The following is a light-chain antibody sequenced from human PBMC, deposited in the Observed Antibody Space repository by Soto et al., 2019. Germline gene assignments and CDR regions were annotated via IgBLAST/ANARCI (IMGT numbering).Light chain of an antibody. CDR3: QQYGGSHRT. CDR2: GAS. V-gene: IGKV3-20*01. Sequence: ALAQSHGTLSLSPWKRATLSCRASQSVNSIYLAWYQQKPGQAPRLLIYGASSSATGIPDRFSGSGSGTDFSLTISRREPEDFALYYCQQYGGSHRTFGQGTKVDIK. CDR1: QSVNSIY. J-gene: IGKJ1*01.